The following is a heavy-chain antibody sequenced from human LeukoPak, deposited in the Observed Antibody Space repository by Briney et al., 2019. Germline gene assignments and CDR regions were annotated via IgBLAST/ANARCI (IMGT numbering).Heavy chain of an antibody. CDR3: ARANVTHTYYFDY. Sequence: PSETLSLIRSVYWGHLYGLLWSWIRQPPGKGLEWIAEINHSGSTHQNPPLKTRDPISVDTSKHQFPLTLSSVTAADTAVYCCARANVTHTYYFDYWGQGTLVTVSS. CDR2: INHSGST. CDR1: WGHLYGLL. D-gene: IGHD4/OR15-4a*01. V-gene: IGHV4-34*01. J-gene: IGHJ4*02.